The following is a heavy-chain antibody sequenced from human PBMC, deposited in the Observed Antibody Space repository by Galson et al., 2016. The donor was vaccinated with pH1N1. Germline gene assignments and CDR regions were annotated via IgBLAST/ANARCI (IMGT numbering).Heavy chain of an antibody. J-gene: IGHJ3*02. CDR1: EHKFTSSW. CDR2: IYLGGSLI. D-gene: IGHD4-17*01. Sequence: QSGAEVKKPGESLKISCKGSEHKFTSSWIGWVRQMPGKGLEWMGIIYLGGSLIRYRPSFQGQVTISADKSVNIVYVEWGSLKASDTAMYYCARQNDYGDYRGDAFDIWGQGTMVTVSS. CDR3: ARQNDYGDYRGDAFDI. V-gene: IGHV5-51*01.